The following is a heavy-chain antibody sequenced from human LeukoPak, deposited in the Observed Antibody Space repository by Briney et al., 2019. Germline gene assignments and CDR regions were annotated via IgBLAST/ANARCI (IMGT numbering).Heavy chain of an antibody. CDR3: ARVRYYDILTGSTVFDY. V-gene: IGHV4-4*02. CDR1: GGSISSSNW. J-gene: IGHJ4*02. D-gene: IGHD3-9*01. Sequence: MPSETLSLTCAVSGGSISSSNWWSWVRQPPGKGLEWIGEIYHSGSTNYNPSLKSRVTISVDKSKNQLSLKLSSVTAADTAVYYCARVRYYDILTGSTVFDYWGQGTLVTVSS. CDR2: IYHSGST.